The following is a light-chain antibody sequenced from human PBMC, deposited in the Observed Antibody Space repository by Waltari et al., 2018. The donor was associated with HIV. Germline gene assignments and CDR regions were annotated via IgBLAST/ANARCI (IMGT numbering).Light chain of an antibody. CDR2: TTN. CDR3: AAWDASRSGVV. J-gene: IGLJ2*01. CDR1: TSNTCNNY. Sequence: QSVLTQSPSASGTPGQRVTISCSGPTSNTCNNYVYWDQQLPATTPSHLIYTTNQRPSGVPARFSGSKSGTSASLAISGLRSEDEADYYCAAWDASRSGVVFGGGTKLTVL. V-gene: IGLV1-47*01.